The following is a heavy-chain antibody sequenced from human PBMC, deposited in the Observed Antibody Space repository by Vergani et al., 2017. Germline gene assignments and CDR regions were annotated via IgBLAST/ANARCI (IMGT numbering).Heavy chain of an antibody. CDR1: GYLFTGYY. D-gene: IGHD3-10*01. CDR3: ASDWGGVVRGAWDGMDV. Sequence: QAHLVQSGAEVRKPGASVKVSCKASGYLFTGYYIHWVRQAPGQGLEWMGWINPNRDGANYAQKFQGRVTMTRDTSISTAYMELSSLRSDDTAIYFCASDWGGVVRGAWDGMDVWGQGTTVTVSS. V-gene: IGHV1-2*02. J-gene: IGHJ6*02. CDR2: INPNRDGA.